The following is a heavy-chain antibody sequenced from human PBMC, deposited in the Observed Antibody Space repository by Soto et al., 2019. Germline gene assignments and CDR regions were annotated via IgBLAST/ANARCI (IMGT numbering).Heavy chain of an antibody. CDR2: MNPNSGNT. Sequence: SSVKVSCKASGYTFTSYDINWVRQATGQGLEWMGWMNPNSGNTGYAQKFQGRVTMTRNTSISTAYMELSSLRSEDTAGYYCARGLSSPLSAPWGKGTLVPVTP. D-gene: IGHD6-13*01. CDR1: GYTFTSYD. CDR3: ARGLSSPLSAP. V-gene: IGHV1-8*01. J-gene: IGHJ5*02.